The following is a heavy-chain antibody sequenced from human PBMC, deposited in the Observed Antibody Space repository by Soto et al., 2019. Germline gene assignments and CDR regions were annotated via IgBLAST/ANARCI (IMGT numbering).Heavy chain of an antibody. Sequence: SETLSLTCAVYGGSFSGYYWSWIRQPPGKGLEWIGEINHSGSTNYNPSLKSRVTISVDTSKNQFSLKLSSVTAADTSVYYCAQYYGSGSSTSWGQGTLVTVSS. CDR1: GGSFSGYY. CDR3: AQYYGSGSSTS. J-gene: IGHJ4*02. CDR2: INHSGST. D-gene: IGHD3-10*01. V-gene: IGHV4-34*01.